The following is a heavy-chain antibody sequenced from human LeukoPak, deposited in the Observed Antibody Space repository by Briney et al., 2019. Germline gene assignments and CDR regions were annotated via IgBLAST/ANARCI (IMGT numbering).Heavy chain of an antibody. Sequence: ASVKVSCKVSGYTLTELSMHWVRQAPGKGLGWMGGFDPEDGETIYAQKFQGRVTMTEDTSTDTAYMELSSLRSEDTAVYYCAKARGFGEPFDAFDIWGQGTMVTVSS. CDR1: GYTLTELS. V-gene: IGHV1-24*01. CDR2: FDPEDGET. D-gene: IGHD3-10*01. CDR3: AKARGFGEPFDAFDI. J-gene: IGHJ3*02.